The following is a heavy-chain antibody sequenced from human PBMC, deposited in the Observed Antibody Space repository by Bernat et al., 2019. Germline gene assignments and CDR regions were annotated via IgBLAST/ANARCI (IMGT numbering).Heavy chain of an antibody. CDR3: ARDEGTIVAVLNSYFDY. CDR1: GFSFSSEV. Sequence: LGGAGGGVVQPGGSLRLSCAASGFSFSSEVMHWVRPAPGKGLEWVALISYDGSKYYTDSVKGRFTISRDNSKNTLYLQMDSLRAEDTAVYFCARDEGTIVAVLNSYFDYWGQGTLVTVSS. J-gene: IGHJ4*02. CDR2: ISYDGSK. V-gene: IGHV3-30*10. D-gene: IGHD1-1*01.